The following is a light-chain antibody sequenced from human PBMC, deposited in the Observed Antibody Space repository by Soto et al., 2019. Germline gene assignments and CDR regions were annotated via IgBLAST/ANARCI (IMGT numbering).Light chain of an antibody. CDR3: QQRSIWPLT. V-gene: IGKV3-11*01. CDR1: QSVSSY. J-gene: IGKJ5*01. Sequence: EVVLTQSRAALSLSRGDRATLSCRASQSVSSYSAWYQQKPGQAPRLLIYDASIRATGIPARFSGSGSGTGFTLPISSLAAEDFAVYYCQQRSIWPLTFGQGTRLEIK. CDR2: DAS.